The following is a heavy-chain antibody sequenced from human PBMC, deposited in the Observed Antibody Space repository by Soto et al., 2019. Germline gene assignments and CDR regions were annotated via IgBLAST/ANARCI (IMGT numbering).Heavy chain of an antibody. CDR2: IGSSSSTI. D-gene: IGHD3-22*01. V-gene: IGHV3-48*01. Sequence: GGSLRLSCAASGFTFSTYSMNWVRQAPGKGLEWVSYIGSSSSTILYTDSVKGRFTVSRDKAKNSLYLQMNSLPAQDQALYYCATPPPSYDTTGPPASWGQGTLVTLSS. J-gene: IGHJ5*02. CDR3: ATPPPSYDTTGPPAS. CDR1: GFTFSTYS.